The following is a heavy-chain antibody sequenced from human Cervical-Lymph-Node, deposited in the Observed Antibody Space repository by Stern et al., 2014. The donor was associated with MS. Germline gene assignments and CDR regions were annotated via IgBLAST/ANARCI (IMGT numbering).Heavy chain of an antibody. CDR3: ARDYGDYGLFDY. CDR1: GGSISTGSHY. CDR2: IYTSGS. D-gene: IGHD4-17*01. V-gene: IGHV4-61*02. J-gene: IGHJ4*02. Sequence: QLQLQESGPGPVKPSQTLSLTCTVSGGSISTGSHYWSWIRQPAGKGLEWIGRIYTSGSSNYNYNPSLKSRVTISVDTSKNQFSLRLSSVTAADTAVYYCARDYGDYGLFDYWGQGTLVTVSS.